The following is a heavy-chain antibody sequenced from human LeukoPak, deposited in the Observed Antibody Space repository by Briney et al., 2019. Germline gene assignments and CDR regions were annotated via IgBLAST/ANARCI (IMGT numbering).Heavy chain of an antibody. CDR1: GFTFGNSW. CDR2: ITGSGDSA. V-gene: IGHV3-23*01. Sequence: GGSLRLSCAASGFTFGNSWVHWVRQAPGKGLVWVSTITGSGDSADYADSVKGRFTISRDNAKNTLYLEVNSLRVEDTAVYYCARRTSYYFPYWGQGTLVTVSS. J-gene: IGHJ4*02. CDR3: ARRTSYYFPY.